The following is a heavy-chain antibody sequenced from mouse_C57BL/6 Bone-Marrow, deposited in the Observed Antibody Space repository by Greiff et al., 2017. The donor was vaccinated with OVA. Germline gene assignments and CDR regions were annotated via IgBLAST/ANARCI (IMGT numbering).Heavy chain of an antibody. V-gene: IGHV1-52*01. D-gene: IGHD2-3*01. J-gene: IGHJ1*03. CDR1: GYTFTSYW. Sequence: QVQLQQPGAELVRPGSSVKLSCKASGYTFTSYWMHWVKQRPIQGLEWIGNIEPSDSEHQYNQKFKDKAPLTVDPASSTAYMQLSSLTSEDSSVYYCSRLISYDGYPLWYFYVWGTGTTVTVS. CDR2: IEPSDSEH. CDR3: SRLISYDGYPLWYFYV.